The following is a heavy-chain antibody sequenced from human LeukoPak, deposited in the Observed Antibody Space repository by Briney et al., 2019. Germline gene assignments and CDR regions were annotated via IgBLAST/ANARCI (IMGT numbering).Heavy chain of an antibody. CDR1: GGSMSSYY. V-gene: IGHV4-59*01. CDR2: IYYSGST. D-gene: IGHD3-10*01. Sequence: PSETLSLTCTVSGGSMSSYYWSWIRQSPGKGLEWIGYIYYSGSTNYNPSLKSRVTISVDTSKNQFSLKLSSVTAADTAVYYCARESSGGSGSYLSWFDCWGQGTLVTVSS. CDR3: ARESSGGSGSYLSWFDC. J-gene: IGHJ4*02.